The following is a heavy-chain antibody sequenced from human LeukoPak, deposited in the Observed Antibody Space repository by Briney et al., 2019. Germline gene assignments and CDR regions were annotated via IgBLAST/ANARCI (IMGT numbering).Heavy chain of an antibody. Sequence: PGGSLRLSCAASGFTFSSFSMTWVRQAPGKGLEWVANISPDGSAKYYVDSVKGRFTISRDNARNSLYLQMNSLRAEDTAIYYCASQPSAVAGNYWGQGTLVTVSS. D-gene: IGHD6-19*01. J-gene: IGHJ4*02. CDR2: ISPDGSAK. CDR1: GFTFSSFS. V-gene: IGHV3-7*02. CDR3: ASQPSAVAGNY.